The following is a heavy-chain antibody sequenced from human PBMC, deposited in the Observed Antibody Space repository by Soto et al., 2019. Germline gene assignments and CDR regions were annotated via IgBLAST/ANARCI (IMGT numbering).Heavy chain of an antibody. Sequence: EVQLLESGGGSVQPGGSLRLSCTASGFIFSRQALSWVRRAPGKGLEWVSGISGSAGSTYYADSVKGRFTISRDNSRNTVYLQMDSLRADDTAVYHCAKQGGQPLDRWYFDFWGQGTLVTVSS. D-gene: IGHD2-2*02. V-gene: IGHV3-23*01. CDR1: GFIFSRQA. CDR2: ISGSAGST. J-gene: IGHJ4*02. CDR3: AKQGGQPLDRWYFDF.